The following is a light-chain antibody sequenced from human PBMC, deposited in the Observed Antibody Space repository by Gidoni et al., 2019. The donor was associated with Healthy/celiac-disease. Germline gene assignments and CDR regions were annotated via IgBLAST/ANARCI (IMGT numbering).Light chain of an antibody. Sequence: SYELTQPPSVSVSPGQTASITCSGDKLGDNYACWYQQKQGQSPVLVIYQDSKRPSGIPERFSGSNSGNTATLTISGTQAMDEADYYCQAWDSSNVVFGGGTKLTVL. V-gene: IGLV3-1*01. CDR2: QDS. CDR3: QAWDSSNVV. J-gene: IGLJ2*01. CDR1: KLGDNY.